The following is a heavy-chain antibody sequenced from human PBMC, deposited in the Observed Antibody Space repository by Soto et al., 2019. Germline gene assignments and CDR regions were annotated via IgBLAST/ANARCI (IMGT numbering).Heavy chain of an antibody. Sequence: EVQLVESGGGLVQPGRSLRLSCAASGFTFDDYAMHWVRQAPGKGLERVSGISWNSGSIGYADSVKGRFTISRDNAKNSLYLQMNSLRAEDTALYYCAKVAVVVAATGAFAYWGQGTLVTVSS. D-gene: IGHD2-15*01. CDR3: AKVAVVVAATGAFAY. J-gene: IGHJ4*02. V-gene: IGHV3-9*01. CDR1: GFTFDDYA. CDR2: ISWNSGSI.